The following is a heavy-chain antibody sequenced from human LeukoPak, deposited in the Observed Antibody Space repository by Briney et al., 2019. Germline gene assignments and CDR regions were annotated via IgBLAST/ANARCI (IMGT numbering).Heavy chain of an antibody. CDR3: ARLYSSSSRVPYMDA. CDR1: GGSISSYY. V-gene: IGHV4-59*01. D-gene: IGHD6-6*01. J-gene: IGHJ6*03. CDR2: IYYSGST. Sequence: TASETLSLTCTVSGGSISSYYWSWIRQPPGKGLEWIGYIYYSGSTNYNPSLKSRVTISVDTSKNQFSLKLSSVTAADTAVYYCARLYSSSSRVPYMDAWGKGTTVTVSS.